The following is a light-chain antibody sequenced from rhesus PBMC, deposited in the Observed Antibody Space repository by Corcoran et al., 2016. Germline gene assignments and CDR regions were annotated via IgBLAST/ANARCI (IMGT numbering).Light chain of an antibody. V-gene: IGKV1S16*01. CDR1: QGMNNY. Sequence: DIQMTQSPSSLSASVGDTVTITCRASQGMNNYLAWHQQKPGKAPKPLIFYASSLESGAPSRFSGIGSGTDFTLPISSLQSEDFATYYCQQRNHYPRTFVQGTKVEIK. J-gene: IGKJ1*01. CDR2: YAS. CDR3: QQRNHYPRT.